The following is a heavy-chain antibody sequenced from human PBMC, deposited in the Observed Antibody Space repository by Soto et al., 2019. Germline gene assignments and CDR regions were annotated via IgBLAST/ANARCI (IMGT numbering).Heavy chain of an antibody. D-gene: IGHD6-19*01. CDR1: GGSISSINW. Sequence: QVQLQESGPGLVQPSGTLSLTCAVSGGSISSINWWSWVRQPPGKRLEWIGEICHSGRTNYNPSLKSRVTLSVDKSTNLSSLNLSSVTAPDTAVYYCERVLYDRTLSSGLYPPYFDYWGQGTLVTVSS. J-gene: IGHJ4*02. V-gene: IGHV4-4*02. CDR2: ICHSGRT. CDR3: ERVLYDRTLSSGLYPPYFDY.